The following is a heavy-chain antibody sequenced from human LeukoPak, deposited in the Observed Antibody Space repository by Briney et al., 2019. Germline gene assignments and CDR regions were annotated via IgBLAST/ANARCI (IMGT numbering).Heavy chain of an antibody. Sequence: ASVKVSCKASGYTFTSYDINWVRQATGQGLEWMGWMNPNSGNTGYAQKFQGRVTMTRNTSISTAYMELSSLRSEDTAVYYCARMYYYDSGGSNWFDPWGQGTLVTVSS. D-gene: IGHD3-10*01. CDR3: ARMYYYDSGGSNWFDP. V-gene: IGHV1-8*01. CDR2: MNPNSGNT. CDR1: GYTFTSYD. J-gene: IGHJ5*02.